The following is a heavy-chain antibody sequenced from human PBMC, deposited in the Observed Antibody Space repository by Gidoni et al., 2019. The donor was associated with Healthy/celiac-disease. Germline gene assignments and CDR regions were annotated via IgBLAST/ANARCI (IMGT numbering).Heavy chain of an antibody. V-gene: IGHV3-9*01. Sequence: EVQLVESGGGLVQPGRSLRLSCAASGFTFDDYAMHWVRQAPGKGLEWVSGISWNSGSIGYADSVKGRFTISRDNAKNSLYLQMNSLRAEDTALYYCAKDITRYYDSSGPDYWGQGTLVTVSS. CDR1: GFTFDDYA. CDR2: ISWNSGSI. J-gene: IGHJ4*02. D-gene: IGHD3-22*01. CDR3: AKDITRYYDSSGPDY.